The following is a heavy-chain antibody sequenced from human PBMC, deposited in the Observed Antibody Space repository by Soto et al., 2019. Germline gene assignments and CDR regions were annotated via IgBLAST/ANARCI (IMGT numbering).Heavy chain of an antibody. CDR3: ARDRGGALDS. CDR2: LSGSGSLS. D-gene: IGHD2-15*01. V-gene: IGHV3-23*01. CDR1: GFTFNTFA. J-gene: IGHJ4*02. Sequence: EVLLLESGGGLVQPGGSLRLSCAASGFTFNTFAMTWVRQAPGKGLEWVSALSGSGSLSYYADSVKGRFTISRDNTKNTIYLQMNNPRVDETAVYCCARDRGGALDSWGQGTLVTVSS.